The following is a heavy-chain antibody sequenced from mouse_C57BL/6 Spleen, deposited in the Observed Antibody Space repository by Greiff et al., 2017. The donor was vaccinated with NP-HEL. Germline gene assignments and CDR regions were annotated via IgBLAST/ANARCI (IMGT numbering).Heavy chain of an antibody. D-gene: IGHD2-5*01. CDR1: GYTFTSYT. CDR2: INPSSGYT. CDR3: ARPPLYSNYYDY. Sequence: VQLQQSGAELARPGASVKMSCKASGYTFTSYTMHWVKQRPGQGLEWIGYINPSSGYTKYNQKFKDKATLTADKSSRTAYMQLSSLTSEDSAVYYCARPPLYSNYYDYWGQGTTLTVSS. V-gene: IGHV1-4*01. J-gene: IGHJ2*01.